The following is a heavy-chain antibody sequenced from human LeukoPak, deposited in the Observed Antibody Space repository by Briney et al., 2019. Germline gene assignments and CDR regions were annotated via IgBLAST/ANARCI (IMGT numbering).Heavy chain of an antibody. Sequence: GGSLRLSCAASGFTFSSYAMSWVRQAPGKGLEWVPAINGSGGSTYYADSVKGRFTISRDNSKNTLYLQMNSLRAEDTAVYYCAKDKAWVRGVIIDYWGQGTLVTVSS. CDR2: INGSGGST. V-gene: IGHV3-23*01. D-gene: IGHD3-10*01. CDR1: GFTFSSYA. CDR3: AKDKAWVRGVIIDY. J-gene: IGHJ4*02.